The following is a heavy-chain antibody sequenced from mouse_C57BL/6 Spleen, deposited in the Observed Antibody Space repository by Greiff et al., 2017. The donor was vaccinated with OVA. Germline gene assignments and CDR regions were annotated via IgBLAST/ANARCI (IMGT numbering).Heavy chain of an antibody. Sequence: VQLQQSGAELVRPGSSVKLSCKASGYTFTSYWMHWVKQRPIQGLEWIGNIDPSDSETHYNQKFKDKATLTVDKSSSTAYMQLSSLTSEDSAVYYCARDWFYAMDYWGQGTSVTVSS. CDR2: IDPSDSET. V-gene: IGHV1-52*01. D-gene: IGHD2-2*01. CDR1: GYTFTSYW. J-gene: IGHJ4*01. CDR3: ARDWFYAMDY.